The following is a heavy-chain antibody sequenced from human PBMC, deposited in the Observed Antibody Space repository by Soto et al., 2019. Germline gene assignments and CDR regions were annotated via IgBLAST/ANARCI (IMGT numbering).Heavy chain of an antibody. D-gene: IGHD2-21*02. CDR1: GGTFSSYS. CDR3: ASCVVTSYFYYYGMDV. CDR2: TIPIFGTT. Sequence: QVQLVQSGAEVKKPGSSVKVSCKASGGTFSSYSISWVRQAPGQGLEWMGGTIPIFGTTNYAQKFQGRVTITADESTSTAYLELSSLRSEDTAVYYCASCVVTSYFYYYGMDVWGQGTTVTVSS. V-gene: IGHV1-69*12. J-gene: IGHJ6*02.